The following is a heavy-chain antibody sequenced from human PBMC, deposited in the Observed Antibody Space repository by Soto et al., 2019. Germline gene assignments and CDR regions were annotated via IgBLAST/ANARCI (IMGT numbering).Heavy chain of an antibody. CDR1: GFTFSSYG. CDR3: ARSYYDILTGYSAYFDY. Sequence: GGSLRLSCAASGFTFSSYGMHWVRQAPGKGLEWVAVIWYDGSNKYYADYVKGRFTISRDNSKNTLYLQMNSLRAEDTAVYYCARSYYDILTGYSAYFDYWGQGTLVTVSS. D-gene: IGHD3-9*01. CDR2: IWYDGSNK. V-gene: IGHV3-33*01. J-gene: IGHJ4*02.